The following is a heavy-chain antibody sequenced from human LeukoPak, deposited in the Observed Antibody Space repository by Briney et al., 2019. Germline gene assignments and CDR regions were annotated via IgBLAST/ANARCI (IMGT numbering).Heavy chain of an antibody. Sequence: PVASVKVSCKASGGTFSGYAISWVRQAPGQGLEWMGGIIPIFGTANYAQKFQGRVTITADKSTSTAYMELSSLRSEDTAVYYCARVGEGSYYFDYWGQGTLVTVSS. J-gene: IGHJ4*02. D-gene: IGHD1-26*01. CDR1: GGTFSGYA. CDR3: ARVGEGSYYFDY. V-gene: IGHV1-69*06. CDR2: IIPIFGTA.